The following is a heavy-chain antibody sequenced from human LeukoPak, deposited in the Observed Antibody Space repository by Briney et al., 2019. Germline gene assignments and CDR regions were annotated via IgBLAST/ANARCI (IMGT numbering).Heavy chain of an antibody. CDR3: ARWASRGNYGYYYYFDY. Sequence: PSETLSLTCTVSGGSISSYYWSWIRQPPGKGLEWIGEINHSGSTNYNPSLKSRVTISVDTSKNQFSLKPSSVTDPDTAVYYCARWASRGNYGYYYYFDYWGQGTLVTVSS. J-gene: IGHJ4*02. D-gene: IGHD4-17*01. CDR1: GGSISSYY. V-gene: IGHV4-34*01. CDR2: INHSGST.